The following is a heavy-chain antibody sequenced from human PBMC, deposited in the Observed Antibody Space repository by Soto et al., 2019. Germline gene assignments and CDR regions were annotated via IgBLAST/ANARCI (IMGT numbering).Heavy chain of an antibody. CDR2: ISPSGGNT. Sequence: ASVKVSCTASGYTFTSYYMHWVRQAPGQGLEWMGIISPSGGNTSYAQKLQGRVTMTRDTSTSTAYMELRSLRSDDTAVYYCARDSPTGTNWFDPWGQGTLVTVSS. CDR3: ARDSPTGTNWFDP. CDR1: GYTFTSYY. D-gene: IGHD1-1*01. J-gene: IGHJ5*02. V-gene: IGHV1-46*01.